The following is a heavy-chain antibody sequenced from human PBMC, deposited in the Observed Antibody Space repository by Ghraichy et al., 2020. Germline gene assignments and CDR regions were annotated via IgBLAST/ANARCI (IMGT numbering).Heavy chain of an antibody. CDR1: GFTFSSYE. Sequence: GGSLRLSCAASGFTFSSYEMNWVRQAPGKGLEWVSYISSSGSTIYYADSVKGRFTISRDNAKNSLYLQMNSLRAEDTAVYYCARDYYDSSGPFWGQGTLVTVSS. CDR2: ISSSGSTI. V-gene: IGHV3-48*03. D-gene: IGHD3-22*01. CDR3: ARDYYDSSGPF. J-gene: IGHJ4*02.